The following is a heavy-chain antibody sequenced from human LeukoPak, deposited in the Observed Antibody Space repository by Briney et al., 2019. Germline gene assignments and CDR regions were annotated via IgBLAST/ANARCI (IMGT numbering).Heavy chain of an antibody. CDR1: GFTFSSYG. V-gene: IGHV3-30*02. CDR2: IRYDGSNK. J-gene: IGHJ6*03. Sequence: GGSLRLSXAASGFTFSSYGTHWVRQAPGKGLEWVAFIRYDGSNKYYADSVKGRFTISRDNSKNTLYLQMNSLRAEDTAVYYCASKVSVTSYYYYYYYMDVWGKGTTVTVSS. D-gene: IGHD4-17*01. CDR3: ASKVSVTSYYYYYYYMDV.